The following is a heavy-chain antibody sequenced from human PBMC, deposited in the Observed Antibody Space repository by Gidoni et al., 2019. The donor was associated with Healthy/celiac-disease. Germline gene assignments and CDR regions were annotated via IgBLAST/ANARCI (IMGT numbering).Heavy chain of an antibody. J-gene: IGHJ3*02. D-gene: IGHD3-22*01. CDR1: GGSISSSSYY. V-gene: IGHV4-39*07. Sequence: QLQLQESGPGLVKPSETLSLTCTVSGGSISSSSYYWGWIRQPPGKGLEWIGSIYYSGSTYYHPSLKSRVTISVDTSKNQFSLKLSSVTAADTAVYYCARDDSSGYPDDAFDIWGQGTMVTVSS. CDR2: IYYSGST. CDR3: ARDDSSGYPDDAFDI.